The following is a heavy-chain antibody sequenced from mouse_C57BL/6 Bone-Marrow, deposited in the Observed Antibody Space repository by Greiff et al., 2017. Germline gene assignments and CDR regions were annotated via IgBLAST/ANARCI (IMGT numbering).Heavy chain of an antibody. J-gene: IGHJ3*01. CDR3: AKRFAC. V-gene: IGHV1-81*01. Sequence: VQLQQSGAELARPGASVKLSCKASGYTFTSESISWVKQRTGQGLEWIGEIYPRSGNTYYNEKFKSKATLTADTSSSTAYMELRSLTSEVSAVYYSAKRFACWGKGTLVTVS. CDR1: GYTFTSES. CDR2: IYPRSGNT.